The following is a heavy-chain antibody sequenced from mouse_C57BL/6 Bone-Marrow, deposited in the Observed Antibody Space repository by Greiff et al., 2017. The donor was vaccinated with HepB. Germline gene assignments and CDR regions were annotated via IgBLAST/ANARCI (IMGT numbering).Heavy chain of an antibody. J-gene: IGHJ4*01. CDR2: ISDGGSYT. V-gene: IGHV5-4*01. CDR1: GFTFSSYA. CDR3: ARDPIDGYYVGYAMDY. D-gene: IGHD2-3*01. Sequence: EVNVVESGGGLVKPGGSLKLSCAASGFTFSSYAMSWVRQTPEKRLEWVATISDGGSYTYYPDNVKGRFTISRDNAKNNLYLQMSHLKSEDTAMYYCARDPIDGYYVGYAMDYWGQGTSVTVSS.